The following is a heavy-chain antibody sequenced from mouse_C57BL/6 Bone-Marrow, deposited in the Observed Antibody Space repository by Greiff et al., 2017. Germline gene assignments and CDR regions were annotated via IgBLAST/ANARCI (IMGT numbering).Heavy chain of an antibody. CDR3: ARGGRGFAY. Sequence: QVQLKESGAELVRPGTSVKMSCKASGYTFTNYWIGWAKQRPGHGLEWIGDIYPGGGYTNYNEKFKGKATLTADKSSSTAYMQFSSLTSEDSAIYYCARGGRGFAYWGQGTLVTVSA. D-gene: IGHD3-3*01. CDR1: GYTFTNYW. CDR2: IYPGGGYT. J-gene: IGHJ3*01. V-gene: IGHV1-63*01.